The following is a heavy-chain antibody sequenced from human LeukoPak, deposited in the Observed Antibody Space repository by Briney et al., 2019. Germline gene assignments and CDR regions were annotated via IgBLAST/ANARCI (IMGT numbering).Heavy chain of an antibody. CDR3: ARDRVEIVPAVIDF. V-gene: IGHV3-7*01. Sequence: QPGGSLRLSCAASGFTFSSYWMSWVRQAPGKGLEWVANLKQDGSEKYYVGSAKGRFTISRDNAKNSLYLHMNSLRAEDTAVYYCARDRVEIVPAVIDFWGQGTLVTVSS. D-gene: IGHD2-2*01. J-gene: IGHJ4*02. CDR2: LKQDGSEK. CDR1: GFTFSSYW.